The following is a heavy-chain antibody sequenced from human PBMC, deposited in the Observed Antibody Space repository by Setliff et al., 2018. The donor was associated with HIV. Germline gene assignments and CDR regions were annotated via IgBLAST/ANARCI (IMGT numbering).Heavy chain of an antibody. V-gene: IGHV3-30*04. Sequence: PGGSLRLSCAVSGFTFSNYAMHWVRQASGKGLEWVAVISYDGNYKYYSDSVKGRFTISRDNSKNTLYLQMDSLRPKDTAAYYCARAPSWQRQVGFWGQGTLVTVSS. CDR2: ISYDGNYK. CDR1: GFTFSNYA. J-gene: IGHJ4*02. CDR3: ARAPSWQRQVGF. D-gene: IGHD6-25*01.